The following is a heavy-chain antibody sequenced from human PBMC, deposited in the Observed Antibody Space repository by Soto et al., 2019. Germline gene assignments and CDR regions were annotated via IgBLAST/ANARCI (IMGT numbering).Heavy chain of an antibody. Sequence: QAQLVESGGGVVQPGRSLRLSCAASGFTFSSYGMHWVRQAPGTGLEWVAVISYDGGLQHYADSVKGRFTISRDNSKNRVLLQMNSLRAEDTAVYYCVSDRRYGHASVPSSWAQGTLVSVSP. J-gene: IGHJ5*02. CDR2: ISYDGGLQ. CDR3: VSDRRYGHASVPSS. D-gene: IGHD5-18*01. CDR1: GFTFSSYG. V-gene: IGHV3-30*13.